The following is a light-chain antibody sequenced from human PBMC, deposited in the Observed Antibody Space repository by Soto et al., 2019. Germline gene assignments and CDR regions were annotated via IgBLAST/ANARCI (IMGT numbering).Light chain of an antibody. CDR2: WAS. J-gene: IGKJ2*01. V-gene: IGKV4-1*01. CDR1: QSLLYSSNNKNY. CDR3: QQYYGISYT. Sequence: DIVMTQSPDALAVSLGERATINCKSSQSLLYSSNNKNYLVWYQQKPGQPPKLLIYWASTRESGVPDRFSGSGSGTDFTLTISSLQAEDVAVYFCQQYYGISYTFGQGTKLEIK.